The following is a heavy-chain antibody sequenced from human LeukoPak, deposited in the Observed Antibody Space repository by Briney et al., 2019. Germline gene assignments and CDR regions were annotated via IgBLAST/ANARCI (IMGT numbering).Heavy chain of an antibody. CDR1: GGTFSSYA. CDR3: ARRRGIAAAAYLGY. D-gene: IGHD6-13*01. CDR2: IIPIFGTA. J-gene: IGHJ4*02. Sequence: SVKVSCKASGGTFSSYAISWVRQAPGQGLEWMGGIIPIFGTANYAQKFQGRVTITADESTSTAYMELSSLRSEDTAVYYCARRRGIAAAAYLGYWGQGTLVTVSS. V-gene: IGHV1-69*13.